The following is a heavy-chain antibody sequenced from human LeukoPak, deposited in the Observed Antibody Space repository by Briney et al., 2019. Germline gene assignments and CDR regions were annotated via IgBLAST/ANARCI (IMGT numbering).Heavy chain of an antibody. CDR2: ISYDATNK. CDR1: GFTFSNYG. Sequence: PGGSLRLSCAASGFTFSNYGIHWVRQAPGKGLEWVAVISYDATNKYYRDSVKGRFTISRDNSKNTLYLQMNSLRVEDTGVYYCARDQDVAAAGTWGSIDYWGQGTLVTVSS. V-gene: IGHV3-30*03. CDR3: ARDQDVAAAGTWGSIDY. D-gene: IGHD6-13*01. J-gene: IGHJ4*02.